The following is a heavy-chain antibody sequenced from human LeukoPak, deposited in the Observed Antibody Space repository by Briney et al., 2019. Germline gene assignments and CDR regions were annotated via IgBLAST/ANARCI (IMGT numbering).Heavy chain of an antibody. Sequence: SETLSLTCSVSGYPISSGFYWGWIRQPPGKGLEWIGNIYHSGTTYYNPALKSRVTMSVDMSRNQFSLKLSSVTAADTAVYYCASRGEWLLTSKVDNWGQGTLVTVSS. D-gene: IGHD3-3*01. V-gene: IGHV4-38-2*02. J-gene: IGHJ4*02. CDR1: GYPISSGFY. CDR3: ASRGEWLLTSKVDN. CDR2: IYHSGTT.